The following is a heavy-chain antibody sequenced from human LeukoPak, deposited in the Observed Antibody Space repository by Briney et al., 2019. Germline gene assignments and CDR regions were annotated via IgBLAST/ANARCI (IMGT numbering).Heavy chain of an antibody. V-gene: IGHV4-59*01. CDR1: GASISSYY. CDR3: AREVGGGSYH. J-gene: IGHJ5*02. D-gene: IGHD1-26*01. Sequence: SETLSLTCTVSGASISSYYWSWSRQPPGKGLEWIGYIYYSGSTNYNPSLKSRVTISVDPSKNQFSLKLSSVTAGDTAVYYCAREVGGGSYHWGQGALVTVSS. CDR2: IYYSGST.